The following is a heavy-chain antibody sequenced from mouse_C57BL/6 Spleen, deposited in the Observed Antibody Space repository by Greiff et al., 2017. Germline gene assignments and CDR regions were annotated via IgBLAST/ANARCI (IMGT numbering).Heavy chain of an antibody. CDR2: IYPGDGDT. Sequence: VQLQQSGAELVKPGASVKISCKASGYAFSSYWMNWVKQRPGKGLEWIGQIYPGDGDTNYNGKFKGKATLTADKSSSTAYMQRSSLTSEDSAVYFCARWEVTTLFDYWGQGTTLTVSS. D-gene: IGHD2-2*01. CDR1: GYAFSSYW. J-gene: IGHJ2*01. V-gene: IGHV1-80*01. CDR3: ARWEVTTLFDY.